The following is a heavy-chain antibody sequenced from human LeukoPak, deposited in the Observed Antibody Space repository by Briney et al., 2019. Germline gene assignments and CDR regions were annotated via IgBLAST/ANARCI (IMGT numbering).Heavy chain of an antibody. CDR1: GGSISSYY. V-gene: IGHV4-4*07. CDR3: ASNDYYGSGSYYN. Sequence: SETLSLTCTVSGGSISSYYWSWIRQPAGKGLEWIGRIYTSGSTNYNPSLKSRVTMSVDTSKNQFSLKLSSVIAADTAVYYCASNDYYGSGSYYNWGQGTLVTVSS. D-gene: IGHD3-10*01. J-gene: IGHJ4*02. CDR2: IYTSGST.